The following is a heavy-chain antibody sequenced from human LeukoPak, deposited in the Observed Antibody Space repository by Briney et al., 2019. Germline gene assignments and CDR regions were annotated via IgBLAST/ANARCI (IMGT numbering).Heavy chain of an antibody. CDR3: ARLGLAVAGIQNRVADY. CDR1: GGSISSSSYY. Sequence: SETLSLTCTVSGGSISSSSYYWGWIRQPPGTGLEWIGSIYYSGNTYYNPSLKSRVTISVDTSKNQFSLKLSSVTAADTAVYYCARLGLAVAGIQNRVADYWGQGTLVTVSS. V-gene: IGHV4-39*01. D-gene: IGHD6-19*01. J-gene: IGHJ4*02. CDR2: IYYSGNT.